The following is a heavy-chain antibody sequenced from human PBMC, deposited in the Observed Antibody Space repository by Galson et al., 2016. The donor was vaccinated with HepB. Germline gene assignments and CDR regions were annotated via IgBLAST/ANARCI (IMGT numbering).Heavy chain of an antibody. CDR1: NGSFSGYD. CDR3: ARSRSLLTQRTGFDP. CDR2: INHSGTT. V-gene: IGHV4-34*01. J-gene: IGHJ5*02. Sequence: SETLSLTCAVYNGSFSGYDWTWIRQPPGKGLESIGEINHSGTTNYNPSLKSRVSISVDRSNNQFSLKLNSVTAADTAVYYCARSRSLLTQRTGFDPWGQGTLVTVSS. D-gene: IGHD3-9*01.